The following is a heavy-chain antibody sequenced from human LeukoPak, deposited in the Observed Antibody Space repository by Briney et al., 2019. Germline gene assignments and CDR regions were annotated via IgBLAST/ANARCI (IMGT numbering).Heavy chain of an antibody. D-gene: IGHD2-21*01. CDR1: GFTFRHFW. CDR3: VRDLFPDAFDI. CDR2: ISGDGGST. Sequence: PGGSLRLSCAASGFTFRHFWMHWVRQAPGKGLVGVSRISGDGGSTVYADSVKGRFTISRDNAKNTLYLQMNSLRGDDTALYYCVRDLFPDAFDIWGQGTMVTVFS. J-gene: IGHJ3*02. V-gene: IGHV3-74*01.